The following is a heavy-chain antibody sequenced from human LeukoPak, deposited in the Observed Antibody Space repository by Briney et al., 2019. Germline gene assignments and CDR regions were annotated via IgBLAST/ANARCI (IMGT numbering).Heavy chain of an antibody. D-gene: IGHD1-26*01. J-gene: IGHJ4*02. CDR1: GGSITSSYY. CDR2: IYTSGST. V-gene: IGHV4-61*02. Sequence: SQTLSLTCTVSGGSITSSYYWSWIRKPAGKGLEWIGRIYTSGSTNYNPSLKGRVTISVDTSKNQFSLKLSSVTAADTAVYYCARGSGSTDDYWGQGTLVTVSS. CDR3: ARGSGSTDDY.